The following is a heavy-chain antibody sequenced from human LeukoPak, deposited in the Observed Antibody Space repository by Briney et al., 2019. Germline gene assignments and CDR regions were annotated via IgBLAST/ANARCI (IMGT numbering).Heavy chain of an antibody. J-gene: IGHJ4*02. CDR2: IYSGGNT. D-gene: IGHD2/OR15-2a*01. CDR3: ARRAGEYSHPYDY. Sequence: GSLRPSCEASGFSFSSYWMTWVRQAPGKGLEWVSFIYSGGNTHYSDSVKGRFTISRDNSKNTLYLQMNSLRAEDTAVYYCARRAGEYSHPYDYWGQGTLVTVSS. CDR1: GFSFSSYW. V-gene: IGHV3-53*01.